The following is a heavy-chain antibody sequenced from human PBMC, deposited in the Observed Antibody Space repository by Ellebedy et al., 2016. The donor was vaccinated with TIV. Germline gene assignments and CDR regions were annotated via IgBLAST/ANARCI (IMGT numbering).Heavy chain of an antibody. CDR1: GFTFSDYG. Sequence: GESLKISCATSGFTFSDYGLHWVRQAPGKGLEWVAVIWFDGSNYADSVKARFTISRDNSKNTLYLQMNSLRAEDTAVYYCARDDPWYFDLWGRGTLVTVSS. V-gene: IGHV3-33*01. J-gene: IGHJ2*01. CDR3: ARDDPWYFDL. CDR2: IWFDGSN.